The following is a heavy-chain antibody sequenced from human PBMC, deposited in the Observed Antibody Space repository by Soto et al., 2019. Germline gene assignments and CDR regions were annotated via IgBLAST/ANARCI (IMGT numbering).Heavy chain of an antibody. CDR3: ARELVDSSGYYDHYYGMDV. CDR2: IYYSGST. CDR1: GGSISSYY. D-gene: IGHD3-22*01. Sequence: SETLSLTCTVSGGSISSYYWSWIRQPPGKGLEWIGYIYYSGSTNYNPSLKSRVTISVDTSKNQFSLKLSSVTAADTAVYYCARELVDSSGYYDHYYGMDVWGQGTTVTVSS. V-gene: IGHV4-59*01. J-gene: IGHJ6*02.